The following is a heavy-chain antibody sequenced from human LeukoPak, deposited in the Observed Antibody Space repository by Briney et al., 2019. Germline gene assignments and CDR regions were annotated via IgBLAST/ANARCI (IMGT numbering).Heavy chain of an antibody. CDR3: ARARGGYCSSTSCLGWFDP. CDR2: ISSSGSTI. CDR1: GFTFSDYY. V-gene: IGHV3-11*01. D-gene: IGHD2-2*01. J-gene: IGHJ5*02. Sequence: PGGSLRLSCAASGFTFSDYYMSWIRQAPGKGLEWVSYISSSGSTIYYADSVKGRFTISRDNAKNSLYLQMNSLRAEDTAVYYCARARGGYCSSTSCLGWFDPWGQGTLVTVSS.